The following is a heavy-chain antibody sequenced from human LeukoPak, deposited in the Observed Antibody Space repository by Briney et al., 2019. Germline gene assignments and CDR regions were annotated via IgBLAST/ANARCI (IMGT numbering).Heavy chain of an antibody. J-gene: IGHJ4*02. V-gene: IGHV1-2*02. CDR1: GYTFTGYY. CDR3: ARGGYYSSGNCFVLAAEFDY. D-gene: IGHD2-15*01. CDR2: INPNSGGT. Sequence: ASVKVSCKASGYTFTGYYMHWVRQAPGQGLEWMGWINPNSGGTDYARKFQGRVTMTRDTSISTAYMELKWLGSDDTAVYYCARGGYYSSGNCFVLAAEFDYWGQGTLVTVSS.